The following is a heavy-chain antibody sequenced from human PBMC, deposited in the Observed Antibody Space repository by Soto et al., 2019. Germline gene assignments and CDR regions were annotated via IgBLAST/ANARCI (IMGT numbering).Heavy chain of an antibody. CDR3: ARLYVCASSCYAVVAFDI. Sequence: PGGSLRTSCAASGFTFRSYVLHWVRRAPGKGRELVALMWFDGSDKYYTESVKGRFTISRDNYKRTLYMEMNSLRAEDTAVYYCARLYVCASSCYAVVAFDIRGQGTMVTVSS. CDR2: MWFDGSDK. V-gene: IGHV3-33*01. CDR1: GFTFRSYV. J-gene: IGHJ3*02. D-gene: IGHD2-2*01.